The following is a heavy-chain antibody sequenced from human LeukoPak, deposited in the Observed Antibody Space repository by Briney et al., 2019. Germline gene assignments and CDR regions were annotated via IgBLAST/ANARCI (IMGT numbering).Heavy chain of an antibody. D-gene: IGHD3-22*01. V-gene: IGHV4-34*01. CDR1: GGSFSGYY. Sequence: SENLSLTCAVYGGSFSGYYWSWIRQPPGKGLEWIGEINHSGGTNYNPSLKSRVTISVDTSKNQFSLKLSSVTAADTAVYYCASAMIGVPDDAFDIWGQGTMVTVSS. CDR3: ASAMIGVPDDAFDI. CDR2: INHSGGT. J-gene: IGHJ3*02.